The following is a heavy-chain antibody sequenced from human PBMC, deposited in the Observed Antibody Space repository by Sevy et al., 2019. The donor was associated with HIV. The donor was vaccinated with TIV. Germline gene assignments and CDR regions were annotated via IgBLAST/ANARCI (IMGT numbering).Heavy chain of an antibody. Sequence: GGSLRLSCAASGFTFSSYAMSWVRQAPGKGLEWVSSFTGSGTNTFYADSGKGRFTISRENSKNTLYLQMNSLRAEDTAVYYCAKDSILVAGHFDYWGQGTLVTVSS. V-gene: IGHV3-23*01. CDR3: AKDSILVAGHFDY. D-gene: IGHD6-19*01. CDR1: GFTFSSYA. J-gene: IGHJ4*02. CDR2: FTGSGTNT.